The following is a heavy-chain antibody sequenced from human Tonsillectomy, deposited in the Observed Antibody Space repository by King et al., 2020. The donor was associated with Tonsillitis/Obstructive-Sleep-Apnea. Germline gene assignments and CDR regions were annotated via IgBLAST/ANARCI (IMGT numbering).Heavy chain of an antibody. CDR3: AREVKRGAFDI. V-gene: IGHV3-21*01. J-gene: IGHJ3*02. CDR2: ISSSSSYI. Sequence: VQLVESGGGLVKPGGSLRLFCAASGFTFSSYSMNCVRQAPGKGRECVSSISSSSSYIYYADSGKGRFTISRDNAKNSLYLQMNSLRAEDTAVYYCAREVKRGAFDIWGQGTMVTVSS. CDR1: GFTFSSYS.